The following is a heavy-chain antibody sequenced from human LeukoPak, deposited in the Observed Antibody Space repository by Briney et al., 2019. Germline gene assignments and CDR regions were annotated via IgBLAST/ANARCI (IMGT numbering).Heavy chain of an antibody. V-gene: IGHV4-4*07. CDR3: ARDGYVWGRRDGAFDI. CDR2: IYTSGST. CDR1: GGSLSSYY. D-gene: IGHD3-16*01. Sequence: PAETLSLTCTVSGGSLSSYYWSWIRQPAGKGLEWIGRIYTSGSTNYNPSLQSRVTMSVDTSKNQFSLKLSSVTAADTAVYYCARDGYVWGRRDGAFDIWGQGTMVTVSS. J-gene: IGHJ3*02.